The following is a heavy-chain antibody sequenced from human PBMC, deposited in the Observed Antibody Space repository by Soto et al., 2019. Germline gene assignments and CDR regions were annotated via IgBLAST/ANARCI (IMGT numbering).Heavy chain of an antibody. D-gene: IGHD3-16*02. J-gene: IGHJ3*02. CDR2: IVVGSGNT. V-gene: IGHV1-58*02. Sequence: ASVKVSCKASGFTFTSSAMQWVRQARGQRLEWIGWIVVGSGNTNYAQKFQERVTITRDMSTSTAYMELSSLRSEDTAVYYCAAVSYYYIWGSDHDGPVDAFDIWGQGTMVTVSS. CDR1: GFTFTSSA. CDR3: AAVSYYYIWGSDHDGPVDAFDI.